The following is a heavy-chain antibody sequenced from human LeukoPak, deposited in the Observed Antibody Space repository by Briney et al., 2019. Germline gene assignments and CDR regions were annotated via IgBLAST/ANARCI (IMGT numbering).Heavy chain of an antibody. Sequence: SVKVSCKASGGTFSSYAISWVRQAPGQGLEWMVGIIPIFGTANYAQKFQGRVTITTDESTSTAYMELSSLGSEDTAVYYCATPRDGYNYRTFNYWGQGTLVTVSS. CDR3: ATPRDGYNYRTFNY. CDR2: IIPIFGTA. D-gene: IGHD5-24*01. V-gene: IGHV1-69*05. CDR1: GGTFSSYA. J-gene: IGHJ4*02.